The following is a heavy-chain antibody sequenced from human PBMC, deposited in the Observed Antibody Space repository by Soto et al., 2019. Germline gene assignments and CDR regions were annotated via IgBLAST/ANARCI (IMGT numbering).Heavy chain of an antibody. CDR1: GYTLTSYG. Sequence: ASVKVSCKASGYTLTSYGSSWVRQAPGQGLEWMGWISAYNGNTNYAQKLQGRVTMTTDTSTSTAYMELRSLRSDDTAVYYCARDFTYSSDKPRWFDPWGQGTLVTVSS. J-gene: IGHJ5*02. D-gene: IGHD6-25*01. CDR2: ISAYNGNT. V-gene: IGHV1-18*01. CDR3: ARDFTYSSDKPRWFDP.